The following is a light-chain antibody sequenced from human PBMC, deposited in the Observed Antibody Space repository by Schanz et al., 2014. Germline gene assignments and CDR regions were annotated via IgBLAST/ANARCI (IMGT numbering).Light chain of an antibody. Sequence: QSVLTQPASVSGSPGQSITISCTGTSSDVGGYNYVSWYQQHPGKAPKLMIYDVTNRPSGISTRFSGSKSGNTASLTISGLQGEDEADYYCNSYAGSNNWVFGGGTKFTVL. V-gene: IGLV2-14*01. CDR1: SSDVGGYNY. CDR3: NSYAGSNNWV. CDR2: DVT. J-gene: IGLJ3*02.